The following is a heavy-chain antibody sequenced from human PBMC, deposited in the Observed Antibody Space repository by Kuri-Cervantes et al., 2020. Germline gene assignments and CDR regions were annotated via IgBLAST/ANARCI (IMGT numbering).Heavy chain of an antibody. J-gene: IGHJ4*01. D-gene: IGHD6-13*01. V-gene: IGHV3-53*01. CDR2: IFGGGRT. CDR1: EFTVNSSY. Sequence: GESLKISCAASEFTVNSSYMSWVRQAPGKGLEWVSVIFGGGRTHYADSVKGQFTIFRDHSKHTLHLQMNSLRVEDTPVYYCAKLGLGYWGHGTLVTVSS. CDR3: AKLGLGY.